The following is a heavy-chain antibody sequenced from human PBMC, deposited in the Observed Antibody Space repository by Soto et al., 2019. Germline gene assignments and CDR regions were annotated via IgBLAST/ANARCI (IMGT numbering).Heavy chain of an antibody. J-gene: IGHJ5*02. CDR3: ARGGFWSGYYSWFDP. V-gene: IGHV1-69*12. CDR1: GGTISNYA. Sequence: QVQLVQSGAEVKKPGSSVKVSCKTSGGTISNYAISWVRQAPGQGLEWMGGIIPLFGTTNYAQKFQGRVTIXXDXSRXTAYMERRSLRSEDTAVYYCARGGFWSGYYSWFDPWGQGTLVTVSS. CDR2: IIPLFGTT. D-gene: IGHD3-3*01.